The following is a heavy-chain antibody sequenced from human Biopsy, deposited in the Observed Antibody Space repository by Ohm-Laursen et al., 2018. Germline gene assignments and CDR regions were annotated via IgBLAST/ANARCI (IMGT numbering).Heavy chain of an antibody. D-gene: IGHD2-2*01. CDR1: GGTYSGYY. J-gene: IGHJ5*02. CDR3: ARFIVPSLHCSNGVCPIRWFDP. V-gene: IGHV4-34*01. CDR2: VHHDGRA. Sequence: GTLSLTCAVYGGTYSGYYWSWIRQPPGKGWEGIGEVHHDGRANYNPSLKSRVTISGDMSKKQFSLKLSGVTAADTAVYYCARFIVPSLHCSNGVCPIRWFDPWGQGTLVTVFS.